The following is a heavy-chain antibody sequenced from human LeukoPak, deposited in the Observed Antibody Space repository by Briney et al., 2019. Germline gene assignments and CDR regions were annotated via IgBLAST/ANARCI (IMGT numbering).Heavy chain of an antibody. CDR1: GFTFSSYS. CDR3: ARANVAVAGDNFDY. V-gene: IGHV3-21*01. D-gene: IGHD6-19*01. CDR2: ISSSSSYI. J-gene: IGHJ4*02. Sequence: PGGSLRLSCAASGFTFSSYSMNWVRQAPGKGLEWVSSISSSSSYIYYADSVKGRFTISRDNAKNSLYLQMNSLRAEDTAVYYCARANVAVAGDNFDYWGQGTLVTVSS.